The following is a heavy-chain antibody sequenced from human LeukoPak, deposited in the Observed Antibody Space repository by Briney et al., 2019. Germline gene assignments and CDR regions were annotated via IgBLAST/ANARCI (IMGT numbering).Heavy chain of an antibody. CDR1: GYTFTSYA. D-gene: IGHD3-10*01. J-gene: IGHJ4*02. CDR2: IDAGNGNT. Sequence: ASVKVSCKASGYTFTSYAMHWVRQAPGQRLEWMGWIDAGNGNTKYSQKFQGRVTITRDTSTSTAYMELSSLRSEDTAVYYCARVGLYYGSGSYGEYWGQGTLVTVSS. CDR3: ARVGLYYGSGSYGEY. V-gene: IGHV1-3*01.